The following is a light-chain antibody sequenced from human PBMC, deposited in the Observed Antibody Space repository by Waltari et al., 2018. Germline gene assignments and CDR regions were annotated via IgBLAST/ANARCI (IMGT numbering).Light chain of an antibody. CDR2: SDD. V-gene: IGLV1-44*01. CDR1: SSNIGRNT. CDR3: ATWDVSLAAV. Sequence: QSVLTQPPSASGTPGQRVTISCSGRSSNIGRNTVNWYQQLPGTAPKLLIFSDDHRPSGVPARFSGSKSGTTASLAISGLQSEDEADYYCATWDVSLAAVFGGGTKLTVL. J-gene: IGLJ3*02.